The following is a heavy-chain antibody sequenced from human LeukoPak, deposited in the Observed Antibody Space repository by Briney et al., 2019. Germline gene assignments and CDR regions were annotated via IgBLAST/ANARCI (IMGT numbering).Heavy chain of an antibody. V-gene: IGHV3-30*02. Sequence: PGGSLRLSCAASGFTFSSYGMHWVRQAPGKGLEWVAFIRYDGSNKYYADSVKGRFTISRDNSKNTLYLQMNSLRAEDTAVYYCAKDRAGNRDRGPFDYWGQGTLVTVSS. CDR3: AKDRAGNRDRGPFDY. CDR2: IRYDGSNK. D-gene: IGHD4-23*01. CDR1: GFTFSSYG. J-gene: IGHJ4*02.